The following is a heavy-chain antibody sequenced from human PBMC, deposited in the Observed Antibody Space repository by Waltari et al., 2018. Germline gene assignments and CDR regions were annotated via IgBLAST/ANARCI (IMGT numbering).Heavy chain of an antibody. CDR3: LADLDY. CDR2: IKTKIDVGTT. CDR1: GFTFSDAW. V-gene: IGHV3-15*05. Sequence: EVQLVESGGRWVRPGGSLRLSCRTSGFTFSDAWITWVRQAPPNGLEWVGHIKTKIDVGTTDYATHAKGRFTISRDDSKNIVYLQMNNLKIEDTAVYYCLADLDYWGQGTLVTVSS. J-gene: IGHJ4*02. D-gene: IGHD3-3*01.